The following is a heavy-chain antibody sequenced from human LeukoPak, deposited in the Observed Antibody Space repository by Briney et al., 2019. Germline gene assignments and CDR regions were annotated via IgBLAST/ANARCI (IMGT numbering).Heavy chain of an antibody. D-gene: IGHD3-22*01. V-gene: IGHV3-21*04. CDR3: AKERYYDSSGYPYYFDY. Sequence: GGSLRLSCAASGFTFSSYSMNWVRQAPGKGLEWVSSISSSSSYIYYADSVKGRFTISRDNSKNTLYLQMNSLRAEDTAVYYCAKERYYDSSGYPYYFDYWGQGTLVTVSS. CDR2: ISSSSSYI. CDR1: GFTFSSYS. J-gene: IGHJ4*02.